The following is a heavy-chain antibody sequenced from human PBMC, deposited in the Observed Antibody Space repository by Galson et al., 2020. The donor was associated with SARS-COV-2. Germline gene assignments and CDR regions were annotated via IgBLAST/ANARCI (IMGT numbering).Heavy chain of an antibody. CDR3: ARDHTVTTNPNYYYYGMDV. Sequence: GGSLRLSCAASGFTFSSYAMSWVRQAPGKGLEWVSAISGSGGSTYYADSVKGRFTISRDNSKNTLYLQMNSLRAEDTAVYYCARDHTVTTNPNYYYYGMDVCGQGTTVTVAS. J-gene: IGHJ6*02. CDR2: ISGSGGST. D-gene: IGHD4-17*01. V-gene: IGHV3-23*01. CDR1: GFTFSSYA.